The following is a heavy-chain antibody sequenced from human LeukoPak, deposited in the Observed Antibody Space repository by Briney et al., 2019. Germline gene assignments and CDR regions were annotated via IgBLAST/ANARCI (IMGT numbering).Heavy chain of an antibody. CDR3: AISGFSYSSSWVYFDY. CDR1: GGSISSYY. V-gene: IGHV4-59*01. D-gene: IGHD6-13*01. CDR2: IYYSGST. J-gene: IGHJ4*02. Sequence: SETLSLTCTVSGGSISSYYWSWIRQPPGKGLEWIGYIYYSGSTNYNPSLKSRVTISVDTSRNQFSLKLSSVTAADTAVYYCAISGFSYSSSWVYFDYWGQGTLVTVSS.